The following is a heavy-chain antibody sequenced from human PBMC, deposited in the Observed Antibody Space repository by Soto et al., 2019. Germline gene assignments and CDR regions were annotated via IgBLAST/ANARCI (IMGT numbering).Heavy chain of an antibody. Sequence: QVQLVQSGAEVKKPGASVKVSCKASGYTFTSYGISWVRQAPGQGLEWMGWISAYNGNTNYAQKLQGRVSMTTDTSTSTAYMDRRRLSSAVTAVDYWARAGIYYDLLTGCYPWGQGTLVTVSS. J-gene: IGHJ5*02. D-gene: IGHD3-9*01. CDR2: ISAYNGNT. CDR1: GYTFTSYG. CDR3: ARAGIYYDLLTGCYP. V-gene: IGHV1-18*01.